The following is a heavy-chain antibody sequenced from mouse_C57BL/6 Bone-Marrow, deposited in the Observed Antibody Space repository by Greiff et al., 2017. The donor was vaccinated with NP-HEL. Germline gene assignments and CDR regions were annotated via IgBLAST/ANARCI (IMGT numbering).Heavy chain of an antibody. CDR1: GYTFTSYW. CDR3: AIPYTVVAEGDAMDY. Sequence: QVQLQQPGAELVKPGASVKVSCKASGYTFTSYWMHWVKQRPGQGLEWIGRIHPSDSDTNYNQKFKGKATLTVDKSSSTAYMQLRSLTSEDSAVYYSAIPYTVVAEGDAMDYWGQGTSVTASS. CDR2: IHPSDSDT. D-gene: IGHD1-1*01. V-gene: IGHV1-74*01. J-gene: IGHJ4*01.